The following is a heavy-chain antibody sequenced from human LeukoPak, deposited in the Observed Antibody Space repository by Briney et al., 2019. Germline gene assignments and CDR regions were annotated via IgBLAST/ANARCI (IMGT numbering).Heavy chain of an antibody. CDR2: INSDGSST. CDR3: ASPRYSYGAPTDY. J-gene: IGHJ4*02. V-gene: IGHV3-74*01. Sequence: GGSLRLSCAASGFTFSSYWMHWVRQAPGKGLVWVSRINSDGSSTSYADSVKGRFTISRDNAKNTLYLQMNSLRAEDTAVYYCASPRYSYGAPTDYWGQGTLVTVSS. D-gene: IGHD5-24*01. CDR1: GFTFSSYW.